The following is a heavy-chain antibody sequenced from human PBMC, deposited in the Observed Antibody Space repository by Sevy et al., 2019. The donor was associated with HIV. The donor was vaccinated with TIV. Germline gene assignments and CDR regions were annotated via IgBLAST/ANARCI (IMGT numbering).Heavy chain of an antibody. CDR1: GGSVSSGSYY. D-gene: IGHD3-22*01. CDR2: IYYSGST. CDR3: ARDVSYDSSGYYYAPYGMDV. Sequence: SETLSLTCTVSGGSVSSGSYYWSWIRQPPGKGLEWIGYIYYSGSTNYNPSLKSRVTISVDTSKNQLSLKLSSVTAADTAVYYCARDVSYDSSGYYYAPYGMDVWGQGTTVTVSS. V-gene: IGHV4-61*01. J-gene: IGHJ6*02.